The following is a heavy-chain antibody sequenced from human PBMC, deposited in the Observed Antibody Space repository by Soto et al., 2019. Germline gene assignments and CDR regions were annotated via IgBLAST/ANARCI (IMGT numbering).Heavy chain of an antibody. CDR1: GGSFSGHY. CDR2: INHPGST. V-gene: IGHV4-34*01. D-gene: IGHD2-21*02. CDR3: ARGYPRSIFSTALATSYWFDS. Sequence: QVQLQQWGAGLLKPSETLSLTCVVYGGSFSGHYWSWMRQYPGNGLEWITEINHPGSTNYNPSLTSRDPMTAHTSKNQFSLRQGSVPAADAAVYYCARGYPRSIFSTALATSYWFDSWGQAGLVTVSS. J-gene: IGHJ5*01.